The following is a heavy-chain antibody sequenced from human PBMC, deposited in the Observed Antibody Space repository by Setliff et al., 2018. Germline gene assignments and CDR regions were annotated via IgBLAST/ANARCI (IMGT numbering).Heavy chain of an antibody. CDR1: GGSFSGYC. J-gene: IGHJ4*02. D-gene: IGHD3-3*01. CDR2: INHGGST. Sequence: PSETLSLTCAVYGGSFSGYCWSWIRQPPGKGLEWIGEINHGGSTYYNPSLKSRVTISVDTSKKQFSLKLSSVTAADTAVYYCARRYNFWSGYFDYWGQGTLVTVSS. V-gene: IGHV4-34*01. CDR3: ARRYNFWSGYFDY.